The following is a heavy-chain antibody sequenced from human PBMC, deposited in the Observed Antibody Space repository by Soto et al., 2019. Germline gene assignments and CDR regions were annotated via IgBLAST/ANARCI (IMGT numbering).Heavy chain of an antibody. V-gene: IGHV1-69*13. CDR1: GGTFSSYA. CDR2: IIPIFGTA. Sequence: ASVKVSCKASGGTFSSYAISWVRQAPGQGLEWMGGIIPIFGTADYAQKFQGRVTITADESTSTAYMELSSLRSEDTAVYYCASHYDSSSYYYYYGMDVWGQGTTVTVS. CDR3: ASHYDSSSYYYYYGMDV. D-gene: IGHD3-22*01. J-gene: IGHJ6*02.